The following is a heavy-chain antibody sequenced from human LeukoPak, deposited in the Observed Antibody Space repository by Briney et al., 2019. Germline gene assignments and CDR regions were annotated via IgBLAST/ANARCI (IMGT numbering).Heavy chain of an antibody. Sequence: PGGSLRLSCAASGFTFTSYGMHWVRQPPGKGLEWVAFMREDGSDIYYADPVKGRFTISRDNSKNTLYLQMNSLRPEDTAVYYCAKDETWSFDYWGQGTLVTVSS. CDR2: MREDGSDI. V-gene: IGHV3-30*02. CDR1: GFTFTSYG. J-gene: IGHJ4*02. CDR3: AKDETWSFDY.